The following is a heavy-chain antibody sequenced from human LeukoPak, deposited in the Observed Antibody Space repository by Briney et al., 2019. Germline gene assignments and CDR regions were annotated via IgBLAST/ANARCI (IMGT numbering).Heavy chain of an antibody. CDR2: INPNSGGT. V-gene: IGHV1-2*02. D-gene: IGHD3-10*01. CDR1: GYTFTGYY. CDR3: ARDQAMVRGSLSGMDV. Sequence: ASVKVSCKASGYTFTGYYMHWVRQAPGQGLGWMGWINPNSGGTNYAQKFQGRVTMTRDTSISTAYMELSRLRSDDTAVYYCARDQAMVRGSLSGMDVWGQGTTVTVSS. J-gene: IGHJ6*02.